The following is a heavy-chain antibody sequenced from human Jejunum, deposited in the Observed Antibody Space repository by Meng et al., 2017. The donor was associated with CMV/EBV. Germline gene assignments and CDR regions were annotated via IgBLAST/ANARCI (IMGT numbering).Heavy chain of an antibody. J-gene: IGHJ4*02. D-gene: IGHD1-26*01. Sequence: GGSFSSGSYYWSWIRQPPGKGLEWIGYIYYSGGTNYNPSLKSRVTISIDTSKNQFSLKLSSVTAADTAVYYCARVSVGASYYFDYWGPGTLVTVSS. CDR3: ARVSVGASYYFDY. CDR2: IYYSGGT. CDR1: GGSFSSGSYY. V-gene: IGHV4-61*01.